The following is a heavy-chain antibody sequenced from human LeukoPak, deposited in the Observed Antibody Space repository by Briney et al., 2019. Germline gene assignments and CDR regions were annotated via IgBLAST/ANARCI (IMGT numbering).Heavy chain of an antibody. J-gene: IGHJ4*02. V-gene: IGHV3-23*01. CDR1: GFAFSRYS. CDR3: AKGTTGSYSSGWYGFPFDY. D-gene: IGHD6-19*01. CDR2: ISGSGGNT. Sequence: PGGSLRLSCAASGFAFSRYSMNWVRQAPGKGLEWVSGISGSGGNTYYADSVKGRFTISRDNSKNMLYLQMNSLRAEDTAVYYCAKGTTGSYSSGWYGFPFDYWGQGTLVTVSS.